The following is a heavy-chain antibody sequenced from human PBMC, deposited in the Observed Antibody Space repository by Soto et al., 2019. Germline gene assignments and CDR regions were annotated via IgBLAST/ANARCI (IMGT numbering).Heavy chain of an antibody. CDR1: GYTFTAYY. J-gene: IGHJ4*02. V-gene: IGHV1-2*02. CDR3: ARDPIGGGAPYYFDY. D-gene: IGHD3-16*01. Sequence: ASVKVSCKAYGYTFTAYYIYWVRQTPGQGLEWMGGINPDTGGADIAPKFRGKITMTRDTSINTAYMQLPRLTSDDTAVYYCARDPIGGGAPYYFDYWGQGTLVTVSS. CDR2: INPDTGGA.